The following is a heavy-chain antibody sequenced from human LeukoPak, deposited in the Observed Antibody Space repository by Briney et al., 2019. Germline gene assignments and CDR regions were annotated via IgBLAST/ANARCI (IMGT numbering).Heavy chain of an antibody. CDR2: ISTSSSYI. D-gene: IGHD6-19*01. CDR3: VKARGLSRLAGDAFHL. Sequence: GGSLRLSCAASGFTFNTYTMTWVRQGPGKGLEWVSSISTSSSYIYYADSVKGRFTISRGNSKNTLYLRMNNLRSEDMAVYYCVKARGLSRLAGDAFHLWGQGTMVIVSS. V-gene: IGHV3-21*04. J-gene: IGHJ3*01. CDR1: GFTFNTYT.